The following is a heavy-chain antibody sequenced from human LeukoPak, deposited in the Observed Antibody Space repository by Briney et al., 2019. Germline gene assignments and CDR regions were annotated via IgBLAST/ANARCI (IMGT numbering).Heavy chain of an antibody. CDR3: ARLPGGRERYYYYYYMDV. CDR2: INHSGSI. Sequence: SETLSLTCAVNGGSFSGYYWSWIRQPPGKGLEWIGEINHSGSINYNPSLKSRVTISVDTSKNQFSLKLSSVTAADTAVYYCARLPGGRERYYYYYYMDVWGKGTTVTISS. D-gene: IGHD2-2*01. J-gene: IGHJ6*03. CDR1: GGSFSGYY. V-gene: IGHV4-34*01.